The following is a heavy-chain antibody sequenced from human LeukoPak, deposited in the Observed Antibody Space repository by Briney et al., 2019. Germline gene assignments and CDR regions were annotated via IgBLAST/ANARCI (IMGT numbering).Heavy chain of an antibody. J-gene: IGHJ4*02. CDR1: GFTFSNYW. CDR2: IREDGSEK. Sequence: GGSLRLSCAASGFTFSNYWMSWVRQAPGKGLEWVANIREDGSEKCYVDSVKGQFTISRDNAKNSLFLQMDSLRAEDTAVYYCARDLAGHYYGSGSSFDYWGQGTLVTVS. V-gene: IGHV3-7*01. CDR3: ARDLAGHYYGSGSSFDY. D-gene: IGHD3-10*01.